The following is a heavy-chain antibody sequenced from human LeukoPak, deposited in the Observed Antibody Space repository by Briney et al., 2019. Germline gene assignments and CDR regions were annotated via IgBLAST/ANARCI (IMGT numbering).Heavy chain of an antibody. J-gene: IGHJ6*03. CDR3: AKAQPPAPIEYYYCYMDV. Sequence: GGSLRLSCAASGFTFNSYAMSWVRQAPGQGLEWISTISGGADNTYYADSVKGRFTISRDNSKNTLSLQMNSLRAEDTAVYYCAKAQPPAPIEYYYCYMDVWGKGTTVTVSS. CDR2: ISGGADNT. D-gene: IGHD2-2*02. CDR1: GFTFNSYA. V-gene: IGHV3-23*01.